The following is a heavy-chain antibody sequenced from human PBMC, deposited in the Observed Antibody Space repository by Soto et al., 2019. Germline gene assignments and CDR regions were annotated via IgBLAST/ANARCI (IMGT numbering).Heavy chain of an antibody. Sequence: PGGSLRLSCAASGFRFSSYGMHWVRQAPGKGLEWVAIIWHGGSSKDYADSVKGRLTISRDNSNNTLYLQMNSLRVEDTAVYYCARDSVGFRGVWEHWGQGTRVTVSS. CDR1: GFRFSSYG. CDR2: IWHGGSSK. J-gene: IGHJ4*02. D-gene: IGHD3-16*01. CDR3: ARDSVGFRGVWEH. V-gene: IGHV3-33*01.